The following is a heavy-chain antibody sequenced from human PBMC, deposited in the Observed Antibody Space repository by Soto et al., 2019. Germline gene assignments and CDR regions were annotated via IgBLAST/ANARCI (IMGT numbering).Heavy chain of an antibody. D-gene: IGHD3-3*01. V-gene: IGHV2-70*01. CDR3: ARIRSGFYYYGMDV. CDR1: GFSLSTSGMC. J-gene: IGHJ6*02. CDR2: IDWDDDK. Sequence: GSGPTLVNPTQTPTLTCTFSGFSLSTSGMCVSWIRQPPGKALEWLALIDWDDDKYYSTSLKTRLTISKDTSKDQVVLTMTNMDPVDTATYYCARIRSGFYYYGMDVWGQGTTVTVSS.